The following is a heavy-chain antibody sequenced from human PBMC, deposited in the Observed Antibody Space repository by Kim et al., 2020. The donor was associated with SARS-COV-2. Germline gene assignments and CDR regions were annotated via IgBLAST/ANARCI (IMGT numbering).Heavy chain of an antibody. J-gene: IGHJ4*02. CDR1: GFTFSNSW. Sequence: GGSLRLSCAASGFTFSNSWMSWVRQAPGKGLEWVGRIKSKTDGGTTDYAAPVKGRFTISSDDSKNTLYLQMNSRKTEDTAVYYCTTSSYGSGSYYKVGFDYWGQGTLVTVSS. V-gene: IGHV3-15*01. CDR2: IKSKTDGGTT. D-gene: IGHD3-10*01. CDR3: TTSSYGSGSYYKVGFDY.